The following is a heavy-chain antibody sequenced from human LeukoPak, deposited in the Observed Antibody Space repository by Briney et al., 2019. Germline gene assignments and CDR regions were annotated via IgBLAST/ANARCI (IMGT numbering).Heavy chain of an antibody. CDR2: MNPNSGNT. CDR1: GYTFTSYG. J-gene: IGHJ4*02. CDR3: ARLAGLLRRHY. Sequence: ASVKVSCKASGYTFTSYGISWVRQAPGQGLEWMGWMNPNSGNTGYAQKFQGRVTMTRNTSISTAYMELSSLRSEDTAVYYCARLAGLLRRHYWGQGTLVTVSS. D-gene: IGHD3-3*01. V-gene: IGHV1-8*02.